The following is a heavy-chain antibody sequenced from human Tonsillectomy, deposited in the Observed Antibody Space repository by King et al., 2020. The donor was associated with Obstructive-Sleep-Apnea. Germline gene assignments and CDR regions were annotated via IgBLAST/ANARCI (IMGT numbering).Heavy chain of an antibody. CDR1: GFTFSSYW. D-gene: IGHD3-9*01. CDR3: AREILRYFDWLRSGGMDV. J-gene: IGHJ6*02. Sequence: VQLVESGGGLVQPGGSLRLSCAASGFTFSSYWMSWVRQAPGKGLEWVANIKQDGSEKYYVDSVKGRFTISRDNAKNSLYLQMNSLRAEDTAGYYCAREILRYFDWLRSGGMDVWGQGTTVTVSS. CDR2: IKQDGSEK. V-gene: IGHV3-7*03.